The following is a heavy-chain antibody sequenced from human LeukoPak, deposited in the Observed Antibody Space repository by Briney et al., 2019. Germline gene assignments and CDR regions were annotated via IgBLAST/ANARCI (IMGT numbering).Heavy chain of an antibody. CDR2: INAGNGNT. D-gene: IGHD2-21*02. J-gene: IGHJ4*02. CDR3: ARDSWMVVTAIGYYFDY. CDR1: GYTFTSYA. V-gene: IGHV1-3*01. Sequence: ASVKVSCKASGYTFTSYAMHWVRQAPGQRLEWMGWINAGNGNTKYPQKFQGRVTITRDTSASTAYMELSSLRSEDTAVYYCARDSWMVVTAIGYYFDYWGQGTLVTVSS.